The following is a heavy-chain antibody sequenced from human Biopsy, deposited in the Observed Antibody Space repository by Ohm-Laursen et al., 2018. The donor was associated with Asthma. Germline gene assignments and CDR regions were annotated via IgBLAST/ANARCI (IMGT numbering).Heavy chain of an antibody. CDR3: ARTFHFWSPYHAEHYQL. D-gene: IGHD3-3*02. J-gene: IGHJ1*01. CDR1: GFSFRDYY. V-gene: IGHV3-7*01. CDR2: IKHDGSEK. Sequence: GSLRLSCAASGFSFRDYYMTWMRQSPGKGLEWVANIKHDGSEKNHVDSLKGRFTISRDNAKNSLYLQMNSLRAEDTAVYYCARTFHFWSPYHAEHYQLWGQGTLVTVSS.